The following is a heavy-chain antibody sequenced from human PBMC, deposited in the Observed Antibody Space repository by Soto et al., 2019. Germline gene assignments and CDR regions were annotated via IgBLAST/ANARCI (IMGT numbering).Heavy chain of an antibody. CDR1: GFTFSSYG. D-gene: IGHD3-10*01. J-gene: IGHJ5*02. CDR2: TSYDGSNT. CDR3: VRQGSSGTYYSGYFDP. Sequence: PGGSLRLSCAASGFTFSSYGMHWVRHAPGKGLEWVAVTSYDGSNTYYGDSVKGRFTISRDNSQNTLYLQMISLGPEDTAVYYCVRQGSSGTYYSGYFDPWGQGYQVTVSS. V-gene: IGHV3-30*03.